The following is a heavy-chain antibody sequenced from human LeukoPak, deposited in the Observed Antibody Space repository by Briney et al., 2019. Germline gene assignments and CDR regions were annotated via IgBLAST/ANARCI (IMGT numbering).Heavy chain of an antibody. CDR2: VSAGGTT. Sequence: SETLSLTCTVSGDSISPYYWSWIRQSAEKGLQWIGRVSAGGTTNYNPSLKSRVTISVDTSKNQFSLKLSSVTAADTAVYYCARWEDSSGTSGAFDIWGQGTMVTVSS. CDR1: GDSISPYY. CDR3: ARWEDSSGTSGAFDI. V-gene: IGHV4-4*07. J-gene: IGHJ3*02. D-gene: IGHD3-22*01.